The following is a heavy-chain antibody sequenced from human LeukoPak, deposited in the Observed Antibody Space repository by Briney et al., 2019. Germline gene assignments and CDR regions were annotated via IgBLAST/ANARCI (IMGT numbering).Heavy chain of an antibody. CDR3: ARISSGWYFDY. CDR1: GGSISSHY. D-gene: IGHD6-19*01. V-gene: IGHV4-59*11. Sequence: SETLSLTCIVSGGSISSHYWTWIRQPPGKGLEYIGYIYYSGNTNYNPSLKSRVTISVDRSKNQFSLKLTSVTAEDTAVYYCARISSGWYFDYWGQGTLVTVSS. CDR2: IYYSGNT. J-gene: IGHJ4*02.